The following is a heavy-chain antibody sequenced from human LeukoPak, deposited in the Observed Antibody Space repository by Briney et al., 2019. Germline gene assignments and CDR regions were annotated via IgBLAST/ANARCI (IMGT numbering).Heavy chain of an antibody. CDR3: AKDAYYYDSSGWFDY. V-gene: IGHV3-23*01. CDR2: ISGSGGST. D-gene: IGHD3-22*01. J-gene: IGHJ4*02. Sequence: GGSLRLSCAASRFTFSSYAMSWVRQAPGKGLEWVSAISGSGGSTYYADSVKGRFTISRDNSKNTLYLQMNSLRAEDTAVYYCAKDAYYYDSSGWFDYWGQGTLVTVSS. CDR1: RFTFSSYA.